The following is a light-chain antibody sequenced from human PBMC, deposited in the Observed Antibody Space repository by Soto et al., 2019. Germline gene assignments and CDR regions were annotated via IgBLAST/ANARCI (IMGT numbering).Light chain of an antibody. CDR3: QQYNSYPWT. V-gene: IGKV1-5*03. CDR2: KAS. J-gene: IGKJ1*01. Sequence: DIQMTQSPSTLSASVGDRVTITCRASQSISSWLAWYQQKPGKAPKLLIYKASSLERGVPSRFSGSGSGTEFTLNISSLQPDDFATYYCQQYNSYPWTFGQGTKVEIK. CDR1: QSISSW.